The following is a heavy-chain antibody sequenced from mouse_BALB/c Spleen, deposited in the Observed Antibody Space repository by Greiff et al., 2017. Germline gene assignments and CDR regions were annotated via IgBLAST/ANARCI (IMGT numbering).Heavy chain of an antibody. D-gene: IGHD1-2*01. V-gene: IGHV5-6-5*01. CDR3: AREDYGYVGFAY. CDR2: ISSGGST. J-gene: IGHJ3*01. Sequence: EVQLVESGGGLVKPGGSLKLSCAASGFTFSSYAMSWVRQTPEKRLEWVASISSGGSTYYPDSVKGRFTISRDNARNILYLQMSSLRSEDTAMYYCAREDYGYVGFAYWGQGTLVTVSA. CDR1: GFTFSSYA.